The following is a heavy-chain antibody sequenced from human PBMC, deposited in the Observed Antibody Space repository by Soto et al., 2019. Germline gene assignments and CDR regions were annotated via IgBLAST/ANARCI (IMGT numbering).Heavy chain of an antibody. J-gene: IGHJ6*02. CDR3: ARGGLITITFGGVNPYGMDV. Sequence: SETLSLTCTVSGGSISSSSYYWGWIRQPPGKGLEWIGSIYYSGSTYYNPSLKSRVTISVDTSKNQFSLKLSSVTAADTAVYYCARGGLITITFGGVNPYGMDVWGQGTTVTVSS. D-gene: IGHD3-16*01. CDR1: GGSISSSSYY. V-gene: IGHV4-39*01. CDR2: IYYSGST.